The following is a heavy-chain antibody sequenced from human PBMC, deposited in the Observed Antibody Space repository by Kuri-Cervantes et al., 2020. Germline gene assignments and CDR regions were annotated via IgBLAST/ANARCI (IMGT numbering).Heavy chain of an antibody. Sequence: SETPSLTCTVSGGSISSYYWSWIRQPPGKGLEWIGYIYYSGSTNYNPSLKSRVTISVDTSKNQFSLKLGSVTAADTAVYYCARGRDIVVVPAYGLIFDYWGQGTLVTVSS. D-gene: IGHD2-2*01. J-gene: IGHJ4*02. CDR2: IYYSGST. CDR3: ARGRDIVVVPAYGLIFDY. V-gene: IGHV4-59*12. CDR1: GGSISSYY.